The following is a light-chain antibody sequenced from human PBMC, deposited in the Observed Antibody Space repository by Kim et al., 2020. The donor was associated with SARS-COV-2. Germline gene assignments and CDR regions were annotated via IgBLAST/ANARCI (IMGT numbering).Light chain of an antibody. V-gene: IGLV2-11*01. CDR2: DVS. Sequence: QSALTQPRSVSGSPGQSVTISCTGTSSDVGGYNCVSWYQQHPGKAPKLMIYDVSKRPSGVPDRFSGSKSGNTASLTISGLQAEDEADYYCCSYAGSYTHVVFGGGTQLTVL. CDR1: SSDVGGYNC. CDR3: CSYAGSYTHVV. J-gene: IGLJ2*01.